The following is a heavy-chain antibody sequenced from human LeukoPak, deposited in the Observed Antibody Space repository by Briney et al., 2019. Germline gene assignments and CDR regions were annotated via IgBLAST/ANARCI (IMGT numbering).Heavy chain of an antibody. V-gene: IGHV1-2*02. CDR3: ARVSRYCSSTSCYGRVQDNWFDP. CDR2: INPNSGGT. J-gene: IGHJ5*02. Sequence: ASVKVSCKASGGTFSSYAISWVRQAPGQGLEWMGWINPNSGGTNYAQKFQGRVTMTRDTSISTAYMELSRLRSDDTAVYYCARVSRYCSSTSCYGRVQDNWFDPWGQGTLVTVSS. D-gene: IGHD2-2*01. CDR1: GGTFSSYA.